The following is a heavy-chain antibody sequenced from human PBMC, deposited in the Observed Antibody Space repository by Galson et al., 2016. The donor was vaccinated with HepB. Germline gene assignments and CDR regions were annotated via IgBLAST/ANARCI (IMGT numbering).Heavy chain of an antibody. CDR3: AREASTSSWYLDY. CDR1: GFTFSSYS. CDR2: ISSVSSI. Sequence: SLRLSCAASGFTFSSYSMNWVRQAPGKGLEWVSSISSVSSIYSADSVKGRFTISRDNAKNSLYLQMDSLRVEDTAVYYCAREASTSSWYLDYWGQGILVTVSS. D-gene: IGHD6-13*01. V-gene: IGHV3-21*01. J-gene: IGHJ4*02.